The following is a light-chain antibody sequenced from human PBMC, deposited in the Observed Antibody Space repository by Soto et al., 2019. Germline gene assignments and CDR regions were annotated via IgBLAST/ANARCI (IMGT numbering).Light chain of an antibody. Sequence: EIVLTQSPGTLSLSPGERATLSCRASQTACSNCLAWYQQKPGQAPRLLISGASNRATGIPDRFSGSGSGTDFTLTISRLEPEDFAVYYCQPYGGSPGFTFGPGTRVDIK. CDR2: GAS. CDR3: QPYGGSPGFT. V-gene: IGKV3-20*01. J-gene: IGKJ3*01. CDR1: QTACSNC.